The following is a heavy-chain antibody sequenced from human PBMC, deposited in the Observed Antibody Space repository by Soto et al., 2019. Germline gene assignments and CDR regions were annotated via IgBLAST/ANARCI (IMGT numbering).Heavy chain of an antibody. V-gene: IGHV3-21*01. CDR3: AKDLSTLGRKCLDS. CDR2: ISSTSSPI. J-gene: IGHJ4*02. CDR1: GFTFSSYS. Sequence: EFQLVESGGGLVRPGGSLRLSCADSGFTFSSYSMNWVRQAPGKGLEWVSSISSTSSPIFYAASVEGRFTISRDNAKRTLYLQMDSLRTDDTAVYYCAKDLSTLGRKCLDSWGQGTLVTVSS. D-gene: IGHD2-2*01.